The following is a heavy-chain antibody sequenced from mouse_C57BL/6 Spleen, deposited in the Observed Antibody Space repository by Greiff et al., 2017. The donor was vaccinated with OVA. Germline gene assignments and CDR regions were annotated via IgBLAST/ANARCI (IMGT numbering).Heavy chain of an antibody. CDR3: ARNYYGSSYDGAWFAY. D-gene: IGHD1-1*01. CDR1: GYTFTSYW. V-gene: IGHV1-53*01. Sequence: VKLQQPGTELVKPGASVKLSCKASGYTFTSYWMHWVKQRPGQGLEWIGNINPSNGGTNYNEKFKSKATLTVDKSSSTAYMQLSSLTSEDSAVYYCARNYYGSSYDGAWFAYWGQGTLVTVSA. CDR2: INPSNGGT. J-gene: IGHJ3*01.